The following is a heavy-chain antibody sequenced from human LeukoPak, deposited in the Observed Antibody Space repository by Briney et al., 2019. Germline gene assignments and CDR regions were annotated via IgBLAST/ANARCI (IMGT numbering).Heavy chain of an antibody. CDR3: SSCSSTSCTDY. D-gene: IGHD2-2*01. J-gene: IGHJ4*02. V-gene: IGHV1-46*01. CDR1: GYTFTSYH. CDR2: INPSGGST. Sequence: GASVKVSCKASGYTFTSYHMHWVRRAPGQGLEWMGIINPSGGSTSYAQKFQGRVTMSRDTSTSTVYMELSSLRSEDTAVYYCSSCSSTSCTDYWGQGTLVTVSS.